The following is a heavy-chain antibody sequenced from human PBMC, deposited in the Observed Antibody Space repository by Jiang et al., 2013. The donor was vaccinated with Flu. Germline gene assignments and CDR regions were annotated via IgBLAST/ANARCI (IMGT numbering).Heavy chain of an antibody. CDR3: AREEGYNLAYWYFDL. CDR1: GGTFTRYV. D-gene: IGHD2-15*01. Sequence: SGAEVKKPGSSVKVSCKVSGGTFTRYVISWVRQAPGQGLEWMGRIVPLVNTETYAEKFQGRLTLTADKSTSTVYMDLTSLTSEDTAVYYCAREEGYNLAYWYFDLWGRGTLVTVSS. V-gene: IGHV1-69*04. J-gene: IGHJ2*01. CDR2: IVPLVNTE.